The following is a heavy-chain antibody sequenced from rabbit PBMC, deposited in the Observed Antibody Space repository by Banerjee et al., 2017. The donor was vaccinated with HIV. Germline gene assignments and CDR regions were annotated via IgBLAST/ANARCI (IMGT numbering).Heavy chain of an antibody. CDR1: GFSFSSSYW. Sequence: QSLEESGGDLVKPGASLTLTCTASGFSFSSSYWMCWVRQAPGKGLEWIACIYAGSSGSTYYASWAKGRFTISKTSSTTVTLQMTSLTAADTATYFCASDLGADYDGYGYVFQLWGPGTLVTVS. CDR3: ASDLGADYDGYGYVFQL. V-gene: IGHV1S40*01. CDR2: IYAGSSGST. J-gene: IGHJ4*01. D-gene: IGHD6-1*01.